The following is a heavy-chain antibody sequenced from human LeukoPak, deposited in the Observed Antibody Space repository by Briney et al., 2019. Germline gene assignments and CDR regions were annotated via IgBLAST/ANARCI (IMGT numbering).Heavy chain of an antibody. Sequence: GGSLRLSCAASGFTFDDYAMHWVRQAPGKGLEWVSGISWNSGSIGYADSVKGRLTISRDNAKNSLYLQMNSLRAEDTALYYCAKGSYSSSSPSDYWGQGTLVTVSS. D-gene: IGHD6-6*01. CDR1: GFTFDDYA. CDR2: ISWNSGSI. J-gene: IGHJ4*02. V-gene: IGHV3-9*01. CDR3: AKGSYSSSSPSDY.